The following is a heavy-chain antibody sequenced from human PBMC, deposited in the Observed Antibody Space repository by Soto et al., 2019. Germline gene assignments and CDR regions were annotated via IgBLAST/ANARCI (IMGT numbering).Heavy chain of an antibody. CDR1: GDSFNDYW. V-gene: IGHV5-51*01. Sequence: PLEPLKISCKASGDSFNDYWIGWVRPISANGLEWMGITHPDHSQTLYSPSFQGQVTISVDKSISTVSLQWSSLKASDTAMYYCARRLDYYYGMDVWGQGTTVTVSS. CDR3: ARRLDYYYGMDV. J-gene: IGHJ6*02. CDR2: THPDHSQT.